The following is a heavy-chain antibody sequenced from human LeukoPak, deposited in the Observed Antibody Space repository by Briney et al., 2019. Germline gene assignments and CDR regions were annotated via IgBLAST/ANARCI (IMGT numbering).Heavy chain of an antibody. CDR3: ARRIAARLDWFDP. J-gene: IGHJ5*02. CDR1: GYTFTGYY. CDR2: INPYSGGT. Sequence: ASVKVSCKASGYTFTGYYMHWVRQAPGQGLEWMGWINPYSGGTYYAENFQGRVTMTRDTSISTAYMELSRLRSDDTAVYYCARRIAARLDWFDPWGQGTLVTVSS. D-gene: IGHD6-6*01. V-gene: IGHV1-2*02.